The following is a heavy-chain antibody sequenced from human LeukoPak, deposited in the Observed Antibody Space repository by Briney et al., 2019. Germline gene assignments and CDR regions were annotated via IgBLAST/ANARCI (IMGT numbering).Heavy chain of an antibody. CDR2: IYYSGST. CDR3: ASRVAARNPFDY. V-gene: IGHV4-59*12. J-gene: IGHJ4*02. CDR1: GGSISSYY. Sequence: PSETLSLTCTVSGGSISSYYWSWIRQPPGKGLEWIGYIYYSGSTNYNPSLKSRVTISVDTSKNQFSLKLSSVTAADTAVYYCASRVAARNPFDYWGQGTLVTVSS. D-gene: IGHD6-6*01.